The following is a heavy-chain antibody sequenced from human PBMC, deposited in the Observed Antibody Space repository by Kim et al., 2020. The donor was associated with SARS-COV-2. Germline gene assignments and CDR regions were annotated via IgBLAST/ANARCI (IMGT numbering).Heavy chain of an antibody. Sequence: SVKVSCKASGFTFTSSAVQWVRQARGQRLEWIGWIVVGSGNTNYAQKFQERVTITRDMSTSTAYMELSSLRSEDTAVYYCAAGMDYDYVWGSYRPSFDYWGQGTLVTVSP. J-gene: IGHJ4*01. CDR1: GFTFTSSA. CDR3: AAGMDYDYVWGSYRPSFDY. D-gene: IGHD3-16*02. V-gene: IGHV1-58*01. CDR2: IVVGSGNT.